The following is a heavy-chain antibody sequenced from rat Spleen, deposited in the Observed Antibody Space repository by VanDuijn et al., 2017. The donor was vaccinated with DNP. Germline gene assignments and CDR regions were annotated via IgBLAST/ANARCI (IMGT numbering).Heavy chain of an antibody. CDR1: GFTFSSYW. Sequence: EVQLVESGGDLVQPGRSLKVSCVVSGFTFSSYWMYWIRQAPGKGLEWVASINTDGSRTYYRDSVKGRFTISRDNAKSTLYLQMNSLRSEDMATYYCARPHGYNNGGFAYWGQGTLVTVSS. J-gene: IGHJ3*01. CDR2: INTDGSRT. V-gene: IGHV5-58*01. CDR3: ARPHGYNNGGFAY. D-gene: IGHD1-4*01.